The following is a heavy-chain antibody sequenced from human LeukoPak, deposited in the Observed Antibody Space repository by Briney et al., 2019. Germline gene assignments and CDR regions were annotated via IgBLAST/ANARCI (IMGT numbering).Heavy chain of an antibody. CDR1: GFTFSSYW. J-gene: IGHJ4*02. V-gene: IGHV3-7*03. CDR3: VLRFDY. CDR2: INHNGNVN. D-gene: IGHD3-16*01. Sequence: PGGSLRLSCAASGFTFSSYWMNWARQAPGKGLEWVASINHNGNVNYYVDSVKGRFTISRDNSKNTLYLQMNSLRAEDTAVYYCVLRFDYWGQGTLVTVSS.